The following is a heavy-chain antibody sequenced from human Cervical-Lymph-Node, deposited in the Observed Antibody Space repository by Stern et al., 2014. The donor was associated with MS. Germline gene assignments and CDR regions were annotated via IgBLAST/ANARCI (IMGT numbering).Heavy chain of an antibody. CDR2: IYPRDSDA. CDR1: GYTFTTYW. CDR3: ARRGPAAEIDF. Sequence: VQLVQSGAEVKKPGESLKISCKASGYTFTTYWIGWVRQVSGKGLEWMGVIYPRDSDATCSPAFQGQVTIYVGHFNNTDHSQWGSLKASDTAMYYCARRGPAAEIDFWGQGTLVTVSS. J-gene: IGHJ4*02. V-gene: IGHV5-51*01. D-gene: IGHD6-13*01.